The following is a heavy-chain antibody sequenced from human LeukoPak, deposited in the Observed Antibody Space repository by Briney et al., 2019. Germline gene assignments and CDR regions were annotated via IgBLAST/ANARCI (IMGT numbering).Heavy chain of an antibody. CDR2: ISSSGST. V-gene: IGHV4-59*01. CDR1: GDSFSSYH. CDR3: ARVGRGDHTWGSYSCDH. J-gene: IGHJ1*01. D-gene: IGHD3-16*01. Sequence: SQTLSLTCTVSVSGDSFSSYHWSWLRQPPGKGLEWIGYISSSGSTSYNTSLKSRVTISVDTSKNQFSLKLSSVTAADTAVYYCARVGRGDHTWGSYSCDHWGQGTLVSVSS.